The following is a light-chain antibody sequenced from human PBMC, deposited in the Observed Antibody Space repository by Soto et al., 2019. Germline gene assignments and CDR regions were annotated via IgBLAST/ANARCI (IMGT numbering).Light chain of an antibody. CDR1: SSDVGGFKY. V-gene: IGLV2-14*01. CDR2: EVD. CDR3: SSYTSSSTLV. Sequence: QSALTQPASVSGSPGQSITISCTGTSSDVGGFKYVSWYQQHPGKAPKLMLYEVDTRPSGVSYRFSGSKFGNTASLIISGLQAEDEADYYCSSYTSSSTLVFGGGTKVTVL. J-gene: IGLJ3*02.